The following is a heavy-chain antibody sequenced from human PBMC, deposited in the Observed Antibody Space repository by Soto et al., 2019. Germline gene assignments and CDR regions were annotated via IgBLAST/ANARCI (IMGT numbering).Heavy chain of an antibody. CDR2: IIPIFGTA. CDR3: ARGRERIRFLEWLSIRGNLDY. D-gene: IGHD3-3*01. Sequence: KVSCKASGGTFSSYAISWVRQAPGQGLEWMGGIIPIFGTANYAQKFQGRVTITADKSTSTAYMGLSSLRSEDTAVYYCARGRERIRFLEWLSIRGNLDYWGQGTMVTVSS. J-gene: IGHJ4*02. CDR1: GGTFSSYA. V-gene: IGHV1-69*06.